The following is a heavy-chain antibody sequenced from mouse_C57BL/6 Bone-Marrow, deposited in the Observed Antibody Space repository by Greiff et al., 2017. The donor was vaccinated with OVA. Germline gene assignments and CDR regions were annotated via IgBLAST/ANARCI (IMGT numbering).Heavy chain of an antibody. CDR3: ARESYYYGSSGY. CDR2: IDPSDSYT. D-gene: IGHD1-1*01. J-gene: IGHJ3*01. CDR1: GYTFTSYW. Sequence: VQLQPPGAELVMPGASVKLSCKASGYTFTSYWMHWVKQRPGQGLEWIGEIDPSDSYTNYNQKFKGKSTLTVDKSSSTAYMQLSSLTSEDSAVYYCARESYYYGSSGYWGQGTLVTVSA. V-gene: IGHV1-69*01.